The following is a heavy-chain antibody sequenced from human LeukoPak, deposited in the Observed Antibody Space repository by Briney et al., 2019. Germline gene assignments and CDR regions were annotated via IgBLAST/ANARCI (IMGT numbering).Heavy chain of an antibody. J-gene: IGHJ3*02. Sequence: PSETLSLTCTVSGDSISNYYWSWIRQPPGKGLEWIGYIYYSGSTNYNPSLKSRVTISGDTSKNQFSLKLSSVTAADTAVYYCARVEWFGELSPFDIWGQGTMVTVSS. V-gene: IGHV4-59*01. CDR1: GDSISNYY. CDR2: IYYSGST. D-gene: IGHD3-10*01. CDR3: ARVEWFGELSPFDI.